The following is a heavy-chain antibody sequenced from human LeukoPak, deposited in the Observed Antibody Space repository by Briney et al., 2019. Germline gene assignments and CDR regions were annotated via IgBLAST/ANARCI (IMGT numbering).Heavy chain of an antibody. CDR1: GGSFSGYY. CDR3: ARGPHQHWPLGQF. D-gene: IGHD2-2*01. Sequence: SETLSLTCAVYGGSFSGYYWSWIRQPPGKGLEWIGEINHSGRTIYHPSLTSRVTISVDTSKNQFSLKLNSVTAADTAVYYCARGPHQHWPLGQFWGQGSLVTVSS. J-gene: IGHJ4*02. V-gene: IGHV4-34*01. CDR2: INHSGRT.